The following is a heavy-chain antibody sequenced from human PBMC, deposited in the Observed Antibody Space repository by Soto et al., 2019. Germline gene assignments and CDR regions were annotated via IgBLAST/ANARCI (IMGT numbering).Heavy chain of an antibody. Sequence: SETLSLTCAVYGGSFSGYYWSWIRQPPGKGLEWIGEINHSGSTNYNPSLKSRVTISVDTSKNQFSLKLSSVTAADTAVYYCARVGGSSSRLIDYWGQGTLVTVSS. D-gene: IGHD6-13*01. CDR2: INHSGST. J-gene: IGHJ4*02. V-gene: IGHV4-34*01. CDR3: ARVGGSSSRLIDY. CDR1: GGSFSGYY.